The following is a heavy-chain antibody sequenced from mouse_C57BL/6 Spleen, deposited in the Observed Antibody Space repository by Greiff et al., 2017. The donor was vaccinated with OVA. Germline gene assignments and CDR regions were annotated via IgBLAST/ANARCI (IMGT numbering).Heavy chain of an antibody. J-gene: IGHJ3*01. Sequence: DVKLVESGGGLVKPGGSLKLSCAASGFTFSNYAMSWVRQTPEKRLEWVATISDGGSYTYYPDNVKGRFTISRDNAKNNRYLQMSQLKSEDTAMYYCAREGAYSNYAWFAYWGQGTLVTVSA. CDR1: GFTFSNYA. CDR3: AREGAYSNYAWFAY. CDR2: ISDGGSYT. D-gene: IGHD2-5*01. V-gene: IGHV5-4*01.